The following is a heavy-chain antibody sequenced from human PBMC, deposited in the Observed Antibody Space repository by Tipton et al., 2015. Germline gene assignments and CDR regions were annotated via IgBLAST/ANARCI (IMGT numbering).Heavy chain of an antibody. CDR3: ARGFINFSCYYWFDP. D-gene: IGHD2-21*01. Sequence: GLVKPSETMSLTCDVSGYSINNDYYWGWIRQAPGKGLEWIGFVYPGGGTYYNPSLKSRVTILVDTTQNQVSLRLTSVTAADTAVYYFARGFINFSCYYWFDPWGPGTLVTVSS. CDR1: GYSINNDYY. J-gene: IGHJ5*02. V-gene: IGHV4-38-2*01. CDR2: VYPGGGT.